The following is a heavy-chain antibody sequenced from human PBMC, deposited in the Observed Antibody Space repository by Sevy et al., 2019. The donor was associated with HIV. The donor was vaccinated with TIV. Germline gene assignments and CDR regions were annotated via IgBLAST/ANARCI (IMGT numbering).Heavy chain of an antibody. CDR3: ARSSSAYPYHFDY. J-gene: IGHJ4*02. Sequence: SETLSLTCAVSGGSISTDLYSWNWIRQPPGKGLEWIGYIFHSGNTYHNPSLKSRVTISIDRSKNQFSLNLSSVTAADTAVYYCARSSSAYPYHFDYWGQGTLVTVSS. CDR2: IFHSGNT. V-gene: IGHV4-30-2*01. CDR1: GGSISTDLYS.